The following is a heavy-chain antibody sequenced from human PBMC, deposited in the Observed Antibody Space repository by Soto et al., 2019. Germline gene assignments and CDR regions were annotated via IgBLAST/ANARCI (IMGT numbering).Heavy chain of an antibody. CDR3: VRITVTTVGFYDY. V-gene: IGHV3-64D*08. J-gene: IGHJ4*02. CDR1: GFTFSTYA. Sequence: GGSLRLSCSASGFTFSTYAMHWVRQAPGKGLEYVSAISSNGGFTYYADSVKGRFTISRDNSKNTLYLQMSSLRAEDTAVYYCVRITVTTVGFYDYWGQGTLVTVSS. CDR2: ISSNGGFT. D-gene: IGHD4-17*01.